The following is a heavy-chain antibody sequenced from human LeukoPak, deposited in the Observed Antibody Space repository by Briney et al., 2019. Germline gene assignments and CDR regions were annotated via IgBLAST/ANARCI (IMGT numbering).Heavy chain of an antibody. J-gene: IGHJ4*02. CDR2: INPSGGST. V-gene: IGHV1-46*01. D-gene: IGHD1-26*01. CDR3: ARARGDIVGASFDY. Sequence: MXXVXQAPGQGLEXMGIINPSGGSTSYAQKFQGRVTMTRDTSTSTVYMELSSLRSEDTAVYYCARARGDIVGASFDYWGQGTLVTVSS.